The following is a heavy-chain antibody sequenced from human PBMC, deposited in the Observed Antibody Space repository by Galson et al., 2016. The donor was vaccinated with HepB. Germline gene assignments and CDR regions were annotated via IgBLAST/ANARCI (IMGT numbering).Heavy chain of an antibody. CDR1: GFTFSHYT. J-gene: IGHJ4*02. CDR3: AKDSILDD. D-gene: IGHD3-3*01. V-gene: IGHV3-21*01. Sequence: SLRLSCAASGFTFSHYTMNWVRQPPGKGLEWVSSISISSNFIHYAGSVKGRFTISRDNAKNSLFLQMSSLRAEDTSIYYCAKDSILDDWGQGILVTVSS. CDR2: ISISSNFI.